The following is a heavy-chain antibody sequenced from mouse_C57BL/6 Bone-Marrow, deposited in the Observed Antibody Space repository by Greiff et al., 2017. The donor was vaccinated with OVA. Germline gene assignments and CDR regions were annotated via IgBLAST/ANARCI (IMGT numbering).Heavy chain of an antibody. CDR1: GFTFSSYA. CDR2: ISDGGSYT. V-gene: IGHV5-4*01. J-gene: IGHJ4*01. CDR3: ARAIYDSLAMDY. D-gene: IGHD2-3*01. Sequence: EVQRVESGGGLVKPGGSLKLSCAASGFTFSSYAMSWVRQTPEKRLEWVATISDGGSYTYYPDNVKGRFTISRDNAKNNLYLQMSHLKSEDTAMYYCARAIYDSLAMDYWGQGTSVTVSS.